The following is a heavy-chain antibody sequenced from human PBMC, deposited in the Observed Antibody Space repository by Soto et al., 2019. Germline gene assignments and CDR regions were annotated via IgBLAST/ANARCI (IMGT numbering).Heavy chain of an antibody. CDR2: IYYSGST. CDR3: ARRRRTIFGVVIDAFDI. CDR1: GGSISSGDYY. V-gene: IGHV4-30-4*01. D-gene: IGHD3-3*01. J-gene: IGHJ3*02. Sequence: SQTLSLTCTVSGGSISSGDYYWSWIRQPPGKGLEWIGYIYYSGSTYYNPSLKSQVTISVDTSKNQFSLKLSSVTAADTAVYYCARRRRTIFGVVIDAFDIWGQGTMVTVSS.